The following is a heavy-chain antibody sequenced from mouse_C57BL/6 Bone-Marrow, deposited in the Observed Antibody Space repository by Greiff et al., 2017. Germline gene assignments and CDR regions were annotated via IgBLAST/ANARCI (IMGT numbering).Heavy chain of an antibody. CDR1: GFTFSSYT. J-gene: IGHJ4*01. Sequence: EVQLVQSGGGLVKPGGSLKLSCAASGFTFSSYTMSWVRQTPEKRLEWVATISGGGGNTYYPDSVQGRFTLPSDNAKNTLYLQMSRLRSEDSASSYCARPPPAYYHAMGLWGPGTSAPGS. V-gene: IGHV5-9*01. CDR2: ISGGGGNT. CDR3: ARPPPAYYHAMGL.